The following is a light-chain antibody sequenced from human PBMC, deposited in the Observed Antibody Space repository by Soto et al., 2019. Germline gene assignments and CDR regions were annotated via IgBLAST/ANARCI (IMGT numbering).Light chain of an antibody. CDR2: GAS. Sequence: EIVLTQSPGTLSLSPGERATLSCRASQSVSNNYLAWYQQKPGQAPRLLIYGASSRATGIPDRFSGSGSGTDFALNISRLEPEDFAVYHCQQYGGSPWTFGQGTKVEIK. V-gene: IGKV3-20*01. J-gene: IGKJ1*01. CDR1: QSVSNNY. CDR3: QQYGGSPWT.